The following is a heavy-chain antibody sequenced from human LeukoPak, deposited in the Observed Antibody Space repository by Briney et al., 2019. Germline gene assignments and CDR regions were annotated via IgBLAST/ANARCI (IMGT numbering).Heavy chain of an antibody. J-gene: IGHJ4*02. D-gene: IGHD5-12*01. CDR2: ITDAVGST. Sequence: SGGSLRLSCAASGFTFSSSSISWVRQAPGKGLEWVSAITDAVGSTHYADSVKGRFTISSDNSKNTVYLQMSSLRPEDMAVYYCAKEIFSGLLYIDYWGQGTLVTVSS. CDR3: AKEIFSGLLYIDY. CDR1: GFTFSSSS. V-gene: IGHV3-23*01.